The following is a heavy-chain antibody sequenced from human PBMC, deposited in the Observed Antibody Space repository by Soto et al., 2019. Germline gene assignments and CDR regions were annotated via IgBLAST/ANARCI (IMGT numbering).Heavy chain of an antibody. Sequence: ETLSLTCAVYGGSFSGYYWSWIRQPPGKGLEWIGEINHSGSTNYNPSLKSRVTISVDTSKNQFSLKLSSVTAADTAVYYCARTGDRSNRFDPWGQGTLVTVSS. CDR1: GGSFSGYY. CDR2: INHSGST. J-gene: IGHJ5*02. CDR3: ARTGDRSNRFDP. V-gene: IGHV4-34*01.